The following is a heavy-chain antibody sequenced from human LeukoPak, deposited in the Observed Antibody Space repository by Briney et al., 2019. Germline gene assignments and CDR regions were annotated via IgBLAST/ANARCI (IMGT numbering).Heavy chain of an antibody. CDR2: IPYDGSNE. CDR1: GFTFSSYG. D-gene: IGHD2-2*02. Sequence: PGGSPRLSCAASGFTFSSYGMHWVRQAPGKGLEWVAFIPYDGSNEYYADSVKGRFTISRDNSKNTLYLQMNSLRAEDTAVYYCAKGGADIAVLPAAIPFDYWGQGTLVTVSS. J-gene: IGHJ4*02. V-gene: IGHV3-30*02. CDR3: AKGGADIAVLPAAIPFDY.